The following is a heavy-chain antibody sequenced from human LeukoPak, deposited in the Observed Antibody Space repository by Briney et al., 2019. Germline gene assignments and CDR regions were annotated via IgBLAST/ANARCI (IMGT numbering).Heavy chain of an antibody. J-gene: IGHJ4*02. Sequence: SVKVSCKASGGTFSSYAISWVRQAPGQGLEWMGGIIPIFGTVNYAQKFQGGVTTTTDESTSTAYMELRSLRAYDTAVYYCARDTPLVYGAGSYVYWGQGTLVTVSS. V-gene: IGHV1-69*05. CDR2: IIPIFGTV. D-gene: IGHD3-10*01. CDR3: ARDTPLVYGAGSYVY. CDR1: GGTFSSYA.